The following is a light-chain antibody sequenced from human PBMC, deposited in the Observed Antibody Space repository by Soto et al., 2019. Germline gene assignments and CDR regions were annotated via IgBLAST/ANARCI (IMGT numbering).Light chain of an antibody. CDR3: QQYEELPLT. J-gene: IGKJ4*01. CDR1: QSIANY. CDR2: DAS. Sequence: DVPLTQSPSTLSASVGDRVAITCHASQSIANYLNCFQFRPGKAPQLLISDASHLEPGVPSRFSGERSGSDFTLIINNLQPEDFATYYCQQYEELPLTFGGGNRV. V-gene: IGKV1-33*01.